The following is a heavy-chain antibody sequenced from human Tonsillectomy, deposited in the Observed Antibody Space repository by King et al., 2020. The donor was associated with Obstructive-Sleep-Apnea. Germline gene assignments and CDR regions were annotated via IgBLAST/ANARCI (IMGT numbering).Heavy chain of an antibody. CDR1: GDSVSSNSAA. Sequence: VQLQQSGPGLVKPSQTFSLTCAISGDSVSSNSAAWNWIRQSPSRGLVWLVRTYYRSKWYNDYAVSVKSRITINPDTSNNHFSLQLNSVTPEDSAVYYCARGGYGAGTLLTDWGQGTLVTVSS. D-gene: IGHD3-10*01. CDR3: ARGGYGAGTLLTD. V-gene: IGHV6-1*01. CDR2: TYYRSKWYN. J-gene: IGHJ4*02.